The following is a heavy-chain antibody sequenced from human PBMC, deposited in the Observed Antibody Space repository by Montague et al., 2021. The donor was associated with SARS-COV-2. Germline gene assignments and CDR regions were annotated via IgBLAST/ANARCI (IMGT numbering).Heavy chain of an antibody. CDR3: ARLGFVELWLNLGWFDP. V-gene: IGHV4-39*01. CDR1: GDSTRSSGYY. D-gene: IGHD3-16*02. CDR2: VYYSGST. J-gene: IGHJ5*02. Sequence: SETLSLTCSVSGDSTRSSGYYWGWIRQPPGKGLEWIGTVYYSGSTNYNPSLKSRVTMPVDTSKNQFSLELRSVTAADTAVYYCARLGFVELWLNLGWFDPWGQGTLFTVSS.